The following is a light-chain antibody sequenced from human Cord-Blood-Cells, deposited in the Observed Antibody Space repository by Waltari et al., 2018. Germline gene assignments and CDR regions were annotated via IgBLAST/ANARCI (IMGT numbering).Light chain of an antibody. CDR2: RNK. V-gene: IGLV1-47*01. CDR3: AAWDDSLSGWV. J-gene: IGLJ3*02. CDR1: SSNIGSNY. Sequence: QSVLTQPPSASGTPGQRVTISCSGSSSNIGSNYVYWYQQLPGTAPKLLIYRNKQRPSGVPDRFSGSKSSTSASLAIVGLRSEDEADYYCAAWDDSLSGWVFGGGTKLTVL.